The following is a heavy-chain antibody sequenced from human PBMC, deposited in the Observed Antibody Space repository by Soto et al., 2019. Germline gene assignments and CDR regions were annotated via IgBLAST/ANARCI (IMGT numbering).Heavy chain of an antibody. J-gene: IGHJ4*02. CDR3: ASRDYCSGGSCFTYYFDY. CDR1: GGSISSSSYY. V-gene: IGHV4-39*01. Sequence: SETLSLTCTVSGGSISSSSYYWGWIRQPPGKGLEWIGSIYYSGSTYYNPSLKSRVTISVDTSKNQFSLKLSSVTAADTAVYYCASRDYCSGGSCFTYYFDYWGQGTLVTVSS. CDR2: IYYSGST. D-gene: IGHD2-15*01.